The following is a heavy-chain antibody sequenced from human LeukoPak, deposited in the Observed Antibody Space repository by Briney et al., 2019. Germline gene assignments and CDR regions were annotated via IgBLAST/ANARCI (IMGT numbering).Heavy chain of an antibody. V-gene: IGHV4-34*01. Sequence: PSETLSLTCAVYGGSFSRYYWSWIRQSPGKGLEWIAEIDHRGDTNYNPSVKSRVTIPVDTSKSQFSLKVRSLSAADTAVYYCARGATISETGYFDFWGQGTLVTVSS. J-gene: IGHJ4*03. CDR1: GGSFSRYY. D-gene: IGHD3-3*02. CDR2: IDHRGDT. CDR3: ARGATISETGYFDF.